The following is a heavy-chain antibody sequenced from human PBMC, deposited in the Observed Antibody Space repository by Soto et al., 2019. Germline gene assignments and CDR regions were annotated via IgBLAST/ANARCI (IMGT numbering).Heavy chain of an antibody. J-gene: IGHJ6*03. CDR1: GFTFSSYG. CDR3: AREKMTTVAAPVELYYYYYMDV. D-gene: IGHD4-17*01. V-gene: IGHV3-33*01. Sequence: QVQLVESGGGVVQPGRSLRLSCAASGFTFSSYGMHWVRQAPGKGLEWVAVIWYDGSNKYYADSVKGRFTISRDNSKNTLYLQMTSLRAEDTAVYYCAREKMTTVAAPVELYYYYYMDVWGKGTTVTVSS. CDR2: IWYDGSNK.